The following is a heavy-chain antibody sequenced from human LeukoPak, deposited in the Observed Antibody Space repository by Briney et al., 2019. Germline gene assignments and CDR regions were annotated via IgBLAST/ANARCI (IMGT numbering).Heavy chain of an antibody. CDR1: GGSLSGYY. CDR3: ARRLTQYDCFDP. V-gene: IGHV4-34*01. J-gene: IGHJ5*02. D-gene: IGHD2-2*01. Sequence: SETLSLTCAVCGGSLSGYYWGWIRQPPGKGLEWIGEINHSGSTNYNPSLKSRITILVDTSKNQFSLRLSSVTAADTAVYYCARRLTQYDCFDPWGQGILVTVSS. CDR2: INHSGST.